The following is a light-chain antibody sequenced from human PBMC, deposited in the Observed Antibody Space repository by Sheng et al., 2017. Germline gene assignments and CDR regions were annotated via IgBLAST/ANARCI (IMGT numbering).Light chain of an antibody. Sequence: GDRITITCQASQDITNFLNWYQQKPGKAPKLLIYDASNLESGVPSRFSGSGSGTHFTLTISSLQPEDFGTYYCQQYVDLLYTFGPGPEW. CDR2: DAS. CDR1: QDITNF. V-gene: IGKV1-33*01. CDR3: QQYVDLLYT. J-gene: IGKJ3*01.